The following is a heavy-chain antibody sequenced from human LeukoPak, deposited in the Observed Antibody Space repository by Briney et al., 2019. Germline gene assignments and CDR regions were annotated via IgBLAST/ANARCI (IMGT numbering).Heavy chain of an antibody. CDR3: ARGAHYHDSSEGYDY. V-gene: IGHV1-2*02. CDR1: GYTFTGYY. CDR2: INPNSGAT. Sequence: ASVKVSCKASGYTFTGYYMHWVRQAPGQGLEWMGWINPNSGATNYAQKFQGRVTMTRDTTISTAYMELSRLRSDDTAIYYCARGAHYHDSSEGYDYWGQGTLVTVSP. J-gene: IGHJ4*02. D-gene: IGHD3-22*01.